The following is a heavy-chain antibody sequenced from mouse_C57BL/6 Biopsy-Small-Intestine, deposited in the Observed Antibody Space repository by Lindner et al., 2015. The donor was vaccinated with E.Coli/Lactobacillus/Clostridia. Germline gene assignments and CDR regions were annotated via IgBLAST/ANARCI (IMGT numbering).Heavy chain of an antibody. D-gene: IGHD2-3*01. CDR3: TRDDDGYYWYFDV. CDR2: IYPRSGNT. V-gene: IGHV1-9*01. J-gene: IGHJ1*03. Sequence: VQLQESGAELVKPGASVKLSCKATGYTFTGYWIEWVKQRPGQGLEWIGEIYPRSGNTYYNEKFKGKAKLTAVTSASTAYMELSSLTNEDSAVYYCTRDDDGYYWYFDVWGTGTTVTVSS. CDR1: GYTFTGYW.